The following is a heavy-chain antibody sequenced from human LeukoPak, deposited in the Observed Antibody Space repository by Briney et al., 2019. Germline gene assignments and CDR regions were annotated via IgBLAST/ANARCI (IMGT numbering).Heavy chain of an antibody. CDR1: GYTFTGYY. D-gene: IGHD3-3*01. CDR3: ARGAIFGVVITYYYYMDV. CDR2: INPNSGGT. Sequence: ASVKVSCKASGYTFTGYYMHWVRQAPGQGLEWMGWINPNSGGTNYAQKFQGRVTMTRDTSISTAYMELSRLRSDDAAVYYCARGAIFGVVITYYYYMDVWGKGTTVTVSS. J-gene: IGHJ6*03. V-gene: IGHV1-2*02.